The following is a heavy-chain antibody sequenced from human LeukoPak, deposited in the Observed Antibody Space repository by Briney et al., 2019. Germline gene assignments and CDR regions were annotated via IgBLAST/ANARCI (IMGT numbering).Heavy chain of an antibody. CDR2: IKQDGSVK. V-gene: IGHV3-7*03. CDR1: GFSFSGYW. J-gene: IGHJ4*02. Sequence: GGSLRLSCAASGFSFSGYWMSWVRQTPGKGLEWVANIKQDGSVKNSVDSMKGRFTISRDNTKNSLYLEMNSLKAEDTAVYYCVRDFRSADYWGQGTLVTVSS. CDR3: VRDFRSADY.